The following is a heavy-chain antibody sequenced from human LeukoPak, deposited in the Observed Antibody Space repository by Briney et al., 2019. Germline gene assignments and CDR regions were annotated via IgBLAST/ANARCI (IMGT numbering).Heavy chain of an antibody. CDR2: INIRADET. CDR3: ARDRGIVGGAYYYYYGMDV. J-gene: IGHJ6*02. D-gene: IGHD1-26*01. CDR1: GFTFSNYG. Sequence: GGSLRLACAASGFTFSNYGMAWFRQAPGKGLEWVSTINIRADETHYADSVKGRFTISRDNSKNTLYLQMNSLRAEDTAVYYCARDRGIVGGAYYYYYGMDVWGQGTTVTVSS. V-gene: IGHV3-23*01.